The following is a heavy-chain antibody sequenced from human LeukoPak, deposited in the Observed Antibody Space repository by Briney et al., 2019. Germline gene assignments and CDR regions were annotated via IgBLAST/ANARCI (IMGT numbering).Heavy chain of an antibody. J-gene: IGHJ5*02. CDR1: GYTFTSYG. V-gene: IGHV1-18*01. Sequence: ASVKVSCKASGYTFTSYGISWVRQAPGQGLEWMGWISAYNGNTNYAQKLQGRVTMTTDTSTSTAYMELRSLRSDDTAVYYCAGRPLEDSYNWFDPWGQGTLVTVSS. CDR2: ISAYNGNT. CDR3: AGRPLEDSYNWFDP.